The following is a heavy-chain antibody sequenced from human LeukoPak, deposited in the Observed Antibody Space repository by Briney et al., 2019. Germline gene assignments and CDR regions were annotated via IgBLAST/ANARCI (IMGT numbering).Heavy chain of an antibody. CDR2: IKSKTDGGTT. V-gene: IGHV3-15*01. CDR3: TTVGLIAAAGHEYFQH. D-gene: IGHD6-13*01. CDR1: GFTFSNAW. J-gene: IGHJ1*01. Sequence: GGSLRLSCAASGFTFSNAWMSWVRQAPGKGLEWVGRIKSKTDGGTTDYAAPVKGRFTISRDDSKNTLYLQMNSLKTEDTAVYYCTTVGLIAAAGHEYFQHWGQGTLVTVSS.